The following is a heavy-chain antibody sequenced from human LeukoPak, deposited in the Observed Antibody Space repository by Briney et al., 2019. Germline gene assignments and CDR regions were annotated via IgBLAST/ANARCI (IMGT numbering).Heavy chain of an antibody. CDR2: IYHSGST. V-gene: IGHV4-30-2*01. Sequence: SETLSLTCAVSGGSISSGGYSWSWIRQPPGKGLEWIGYIYHSGSTYYNPSLKSRVTISVDRSKNQFSLKLSSVTAADTAVYYCARLWHYYDSSGYYPVGDYYYGMDVWGQGTTVTVSS. D-gene: IGHD3-22*01. CDR1: GGSISSGGYS. J-gene: IGHJ6*02. CDR3: ARLWHYYDSSGYYPVGDYYYGMDV.